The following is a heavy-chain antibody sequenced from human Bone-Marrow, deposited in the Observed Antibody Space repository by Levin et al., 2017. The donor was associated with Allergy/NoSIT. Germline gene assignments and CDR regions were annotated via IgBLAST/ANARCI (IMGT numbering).Heavy chain of an antibody. Sequence: SCTVSGGSISSRVHSWNWIRQSPGTGLEWIGYIFHSGSTFYNPSLKSRVTISLDRSKNLVSLKLSSVTAADTAVYYCVRDRPGDYYGLDVWGQGTTVTVSS. CDR1: GGSISSRVHS. V-gene: IGHV4-30-2*06. CDR3: VRDRPGDYYGLDV. CDR2: IFHSGST. J-gene: IGHJ6*02.